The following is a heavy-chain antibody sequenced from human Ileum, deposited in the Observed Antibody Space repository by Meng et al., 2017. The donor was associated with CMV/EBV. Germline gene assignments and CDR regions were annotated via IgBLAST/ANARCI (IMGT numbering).Heavy chain of an antibody. CDR2: ISNSGSTI. V-gene: IGHV3-11*01. Sequence: SLKISCAASGFTFSDYSMSWVRQAPGKGLEWISYISNSGSTIFYADSVKGRFTISRDNAKNSVYLQMNSLGAEDTAVYYCARDHSRYCSSTSCHSGYYYYVMDVWGQGTTVTVSS. J-gene: IGHJ6*02. D-gene: IGHD2-2*01. CDR3: ARDHSRYCSSTSCHSGYYYYVMDV. CDR1: GFTFSDYS.